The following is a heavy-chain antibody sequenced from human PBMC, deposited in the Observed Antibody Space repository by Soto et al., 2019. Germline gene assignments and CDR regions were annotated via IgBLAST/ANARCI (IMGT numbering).Heavy chain of an antibody. D-gene: IGHD4-17*01. CDR1: GYTFTVYY. V-gene: IGHV1-2*02. J-gene: IGHJ4*02. Sequence: QVQLVQSGAEVKKPGASVNVSCKASGYTFTVYYMHWVRQAPGQGLEWMGWINPKSGVTMYPQKFQGRVTMTWDTSISTAYMARTRLRSDDTAVYYCARDLAKGGASAGFDYWGQGTLVTVAS. CDR3: ARDLAKGGASAGFDY. CDR2: INPKSGVT.